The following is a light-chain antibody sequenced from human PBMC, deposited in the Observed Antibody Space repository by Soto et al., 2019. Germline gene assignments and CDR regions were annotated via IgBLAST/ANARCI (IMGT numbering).Light chain of an antibody. CDR1: QSVTNY. CDR3: QVRTYWPRT. Sequence: VLTQYLATLSLTTRERATLSCRASQSVTNYLTWYQQKPGQAPRLLIYEASNRATGIPARFSGSGSGTDFTLTIRILEPEDFAVYCCQVRTYWPRTFGQGAKVDVK. V-gene: IGKV3-11*01. CDR2: EAS. J-gene: IGKJ1*01.